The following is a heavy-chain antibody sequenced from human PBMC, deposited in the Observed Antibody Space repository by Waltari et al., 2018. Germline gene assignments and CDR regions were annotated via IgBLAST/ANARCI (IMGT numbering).Heavy chain of an antibody. CDR2: ISGYKCNT. J-gene: IGHJ4*02. V-gene: IGHV1-18*01. CDR1: GYILTGYS. CDR3: ARGALGRVYYEYYFDS. Sequence: QVQLVQSGAEVKKPGASVKVSCKTSGYILTGYSITWVRQAPGQGLECMGWISGYKCNTKNEQNFQDRVTMTIDTSTTTAYMELRSLRSDDTAVYYCARGALGRVYYEYYFDSWGQGTLVTVSS. D-gene: IGHD3-3*01.